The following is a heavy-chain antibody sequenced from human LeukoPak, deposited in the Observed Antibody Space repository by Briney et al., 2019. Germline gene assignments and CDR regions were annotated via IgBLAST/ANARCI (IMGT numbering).Heavy chain of an antibody. CDR3: ARGKLERGYYYGMDV. D-gene: IGHD1-1*01. J-gene: IGHJ6*02. V-gene: IGHV1-2*02. CDR1: GYTFTDHY. CDR2: INPNSGGT. Sequence: GASVKVSCKASGYTFTDHYMHWVRQAPGQGLEWVGWINPNSGGTNYAQKFQGRVTITADESTSTAYMELSSLRSEDTAVYYCARGKLERGYYYGMDVWGQGTTVTVSS.